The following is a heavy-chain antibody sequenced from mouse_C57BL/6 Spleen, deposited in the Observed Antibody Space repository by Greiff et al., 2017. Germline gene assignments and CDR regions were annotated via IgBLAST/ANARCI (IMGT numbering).Heavy chain of an antibody. CDR3: VRDYDDYFDY. J-gene: IGHJ2*01. CDR2: IRRKSSNYAT. CDR1: GFTFNTYA. Sequence: EVQLQQSGGGLVQPKGSLKLSCAASGFTFNTYAMHWVRQAPGKGLEWVTRIRRKSSNYATYYADSVKNRFTISRDDSQTMLFLQMNNLKTEDTAMYYCVRDYDDYFDYWGQGTTLTVSS. V-gene: IGHV10-3*01. D-gene: IGHD2-12*01.